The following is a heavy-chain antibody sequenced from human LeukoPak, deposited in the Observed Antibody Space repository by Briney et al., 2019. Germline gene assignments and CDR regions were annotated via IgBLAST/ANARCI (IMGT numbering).Heavy chain of an antibody. D-gene: IGHD3-10*01. J-gene: IGHJ4*02. CDR1: GGSISSGGYY. CDR3: ARDRGELYDY. V-gene: IGHV4-31*03. CDR2: IYYSGST. Sequence: SETLSLTCTVSGGSISSGGYYWSWIRQHPGKGLEWIGYIYYSGSTYYNPSLKSRVTMSVDTSKNQLSLKLSSVTAADTAVYYCARDRGELYDYWGQGTLVTVSS.